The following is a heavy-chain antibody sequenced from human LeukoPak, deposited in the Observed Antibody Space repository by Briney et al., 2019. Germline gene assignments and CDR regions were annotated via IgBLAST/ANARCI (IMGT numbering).Heavy chain of an antibody. D-gene: IGHD3-3*01. Sequence: GGSLRLSCAASGFTFSSYSMNWVRQAPGKGLEWVSSISGSSSYIYYADSVKGRLTISRDNAKKSLYLQMNSLRAEDTAVYYCARDQFLADIWGQGTMVTVSS. CDR2: ISGSSSYI. J-gene: IGHJ3*02. V-gene: IGHV3-21*01. CDR3: ARDQFLADI. CDR1: GFTFSSYS.